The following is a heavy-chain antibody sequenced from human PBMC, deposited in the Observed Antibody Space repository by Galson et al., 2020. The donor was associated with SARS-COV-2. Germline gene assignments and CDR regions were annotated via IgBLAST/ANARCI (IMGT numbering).Heavy chain of an antibody. Sequence: SETLSLTCAVYAGSSSNYYSTWIRQPPGKGLEWIGAINQSGNTNYKTSLKSRIAISLDTSKKQFSLKLSSVTAADTAIYYCARGQRGVPILYYYFSLDVWGRGTTVTVSS. J-gene: IGHJ6*03. CDR2: INQSGNT. CDR1: AGSSSNYY. V-gene: IGHV4-34*01. CDR3: ARGQRGVPILYYYFSLDV. D-gene: IGHD6-25*01.